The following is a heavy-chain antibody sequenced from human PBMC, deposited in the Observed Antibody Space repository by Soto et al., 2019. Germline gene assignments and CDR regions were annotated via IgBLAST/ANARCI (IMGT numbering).Heavy chain of an antibody. CDR1: GFTFSAHA. D-gene: IGHD3-3*01. CDR3: AGVGRFLEWFIDY. Sequence: QVQLVESGGGVVQPGRSLRLSCAASGFTFSAHAMHWVRQAPGKGLEWVAVISSDGNNKYYADSVKGRFTISRDNSGNIVFLQMNSLGVEDTAVYFCAGVGRFLEWFIDYWGQGTLVTVSS. J-gene: IGHJ4*02. CDR2: ISSDGNNK. V-gene: IGHV3-30*14.